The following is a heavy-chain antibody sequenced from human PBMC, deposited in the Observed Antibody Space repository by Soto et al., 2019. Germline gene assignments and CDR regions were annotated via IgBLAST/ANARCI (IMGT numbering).Heavy chain of an antibody. D-gene: IGHD5-18*01. CDR2: ISTTGRYI. V-gene: IGHV3-21*01. CDR3: AAGTDTAMEQGADY. Sequence: EVHLVESGGVLVKPGGSLRLSGAASGFTFSDHSMNWVRQSPGQGLEWVSSISTTGRYIDYADSMAGRFTISRYNAKNSLYLQINSLRGEDKAVYYCAAGTDTAMEQGADYWGQGTLGTVSS. CDR1: GFTFSDHS. J-gene: IGHJ4*02.